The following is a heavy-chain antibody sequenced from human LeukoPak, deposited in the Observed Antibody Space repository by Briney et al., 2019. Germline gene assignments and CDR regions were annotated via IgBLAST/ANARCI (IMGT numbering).Heavy chain of an antibody. Sequence: GGSLRLSCAASGFTFDDYAMHWVRQAPGKGLEWVSGISWNSGSIGYADSVKGRFTISRDNAKNSLYLQMNSLGAEDTAVYYCARHIPRGNNYFDCWGQGTLVTVSS. CDR1: GFTFDDYA. CDR3: ARHIPRGNNYFDC. J-gene: IGHJ4*02. D-gene: IGHD1/OR15-1a*01. CDR2: ISWNSGSI. V-gene: IGHV3-9*01.